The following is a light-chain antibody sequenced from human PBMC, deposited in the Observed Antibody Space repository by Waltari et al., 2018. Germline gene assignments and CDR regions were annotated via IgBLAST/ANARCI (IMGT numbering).Light chain of an antibody. CDR2: DNN. J-gene: IGLJ2*01. V-gene: IGLV1-40*01. CDR1: SSNIGVYY. CDR3: QSYDSSLKVAL. Sequence: QSVLTQPPSVSGAPGQRVTISCTGNSSNIGVYYVYWYQQLPGMAPKLLIFDNNRRPSVVSYRLSGSKSGTSASLTITGLQTEDEADYYFQSYDSSLKVALFGGGTRLTVL.